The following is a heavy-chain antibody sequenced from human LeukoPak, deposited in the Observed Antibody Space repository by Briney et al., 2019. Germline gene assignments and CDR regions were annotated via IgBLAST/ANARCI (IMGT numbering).Heavy chain of an antibody. V-gene: IGHV1-69*13. Sequence: ASVKVSCKASGGTFSSYAISWVRQAPGQGLEWMGGIIPIFGTANYAQKFQGRVTITADESTSTAYMELSSLRSEDTAVYYCARDKTRYCSSNSCEANYYNWFDPWGQGTLVTVSS. CDR2: IIPIFGTA. J-gene: IGHJ5*02. D-gene: IGHD2-2*01. CDR3: ARDKTRYCSSNSCEANYYNWFDP. CDR1: GGTFSSYA.